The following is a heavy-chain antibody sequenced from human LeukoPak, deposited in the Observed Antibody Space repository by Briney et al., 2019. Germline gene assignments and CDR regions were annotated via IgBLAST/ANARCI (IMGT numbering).Heavy chain of an antibody. Sequence: SLGLSCAASGFPFDDYAMHWVRQAPGKGLEWVSGISWNSGSIGYADSVKGRFTISRDNAKNSLYLQMNSLRAEDTALYYCAKATNDYGDYVWDYWGQGTLVTVSS. CDR3: AKATNDYGDYVWDY. CDR2: ISWNSGSI. D-gene: IGHD4-17*01. J-gene: IGHJ4*02. CDR1: GFPFDDYA. V-gene: IGHV3-9*01.